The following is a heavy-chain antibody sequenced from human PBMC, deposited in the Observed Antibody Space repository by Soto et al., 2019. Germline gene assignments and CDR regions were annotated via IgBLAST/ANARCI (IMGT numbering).Heavy chain of an antibody. J-gene: IGHJ3*02. CDR1: GDSFTSYW. D-gene: IGHD5-18*01. Sequence: PGESLKISCKGSGDSFTSYWIGWVRQMPGKGLEWMGIIYPGDSDTRYSPSFQGQVTISADKSISTAYLQWSSLKASDTAMYYCARSGVDPAMVDAFDICGQGTMVTVS. CDR2: IYPGDSDT. V-gene: IGHV5-51*01. CDR3: ARSGVDPAMVDAFDI.